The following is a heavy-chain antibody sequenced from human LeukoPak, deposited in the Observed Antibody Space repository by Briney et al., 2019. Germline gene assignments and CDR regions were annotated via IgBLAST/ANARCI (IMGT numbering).Heavy chain of an antibody. CDR1: GFTFSSYA. CDR3: ARGLMGYSTPFDY. CDR2: ISGSGGTT. V-gene: IGHV3-23*01. D-gene: IGHD2-15*01. J-gene: IGHJ4*02. Sequence: PGGSLRLSCAASGFTFSSYAMSWVRQAPGKGLEWVSAISGSGGTTYYADSVKGRSTIPRDNSKNTLYLQMNSLRAEDTAVYYCARGLMGYSTPFDYWGQGTLVTVSS.